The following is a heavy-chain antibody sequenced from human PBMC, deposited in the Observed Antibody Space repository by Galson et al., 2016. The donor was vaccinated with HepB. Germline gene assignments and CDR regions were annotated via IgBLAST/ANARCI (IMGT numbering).Heavy chain of an antibody. J-gene: IGHJ4*02. V-gene: IGHV5-51*01. Sequence: QSGAEVKKPGESLKISCKGSGYRFSSYYIAWVRQMPGKGLEWMGIIYPGDSDTRYSPSFTGQVTISADKSITTAYQQWSRLKASDTAIYYCARSFQAYYFDYWGQGALVTVSS. CDR3: ARSFQAYYFDY. CDR2: IYPGDSDT. CDR1: GYRFSSYY.